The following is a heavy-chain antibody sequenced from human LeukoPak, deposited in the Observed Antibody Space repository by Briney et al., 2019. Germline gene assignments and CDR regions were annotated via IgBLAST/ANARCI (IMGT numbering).Heavy chain of an antibody. D-gene: IGHD3-10*01. V-gene: IGHV4-30-4*08. CDR3: ARDLWYDQGIDI. CDR1: GGSISSGDYY. J-gene: IGHJ3*02. Sequence: SQTLSLTCTVSGGSISSGDYYWSWIRQPPGKGLEWIGYIYYSGSTYYNPSLKSRVTLSEDTSKNQFSLKLSSVTAADTAVYYCARDLWYDQGIDIWGQGTMVTVSS. CDR2: IYYSGST.